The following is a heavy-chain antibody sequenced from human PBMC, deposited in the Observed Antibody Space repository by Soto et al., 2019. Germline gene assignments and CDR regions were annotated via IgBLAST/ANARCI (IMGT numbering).Heavy chain of an antibody. CDR2: INHSGST. Sequence: PSETLSLTCSVYGGSFSGYYWSWIRQPPGKGLEWIGEINHSGSTNYNPSLKSRVTISVDTSKNQFSLKLSSVTAADTAVYYYARGNYYGSGSYYYYYGMDVWGQGTTVTVYS. J-gene: IGHJ6*02. V-gene: IGHV4-34*01. CDR3: ARGNYYGSGSYYYYYGMDV. D-gene: IGHD3-10*01. CDR1: GGSFSGYY.